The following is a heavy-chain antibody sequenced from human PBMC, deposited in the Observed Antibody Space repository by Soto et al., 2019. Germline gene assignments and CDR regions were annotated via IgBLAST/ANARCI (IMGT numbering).Heavy chain of an antibody. Sequence: PWCCLRLSCASCRFTVGGYAMSCFRKTPGKGLEWVGFIRSKAYGGTTEYAASVKGRFTISRDDSKSIAYLQMNSLKTEDTAVYYCTRDYGGDYGDYYYYMDVWGKGTTVTVSS. V-gene: IGHV3-49*03. CDR3: TRDYGGDYGDYYYYMDV. CDR1: RFTVGGYA. D-gene: IGHD4-17*01. CDR2: IRSKAYGGTT. J-gene: IGHJ6*03.